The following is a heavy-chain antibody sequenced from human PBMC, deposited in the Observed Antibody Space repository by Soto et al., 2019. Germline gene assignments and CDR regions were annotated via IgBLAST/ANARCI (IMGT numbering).Heavy chain of an antibody. CDR3: ARVYGACFDY. Sequence: QVQLQESGPGLVKPSETLSLTCTVSGGSISSYYWSWIRQPPGKGLEWIGYIYYSGSTNYNPSLKSRVTISVDTSKNQFSLKLSSVTAADTAVYYCARVYGACFDYWGQGTLVTVSS. D-gene: IGHD4-17*01. CDR2: IYYSGST. J-gene: IGHJ4*02. V-gene: IGHV4-59*01. CDR1: GGSISSYY.